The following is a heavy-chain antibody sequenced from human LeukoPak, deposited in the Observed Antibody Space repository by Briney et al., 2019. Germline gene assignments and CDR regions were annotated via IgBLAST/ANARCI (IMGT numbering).Heavy chain of an antibody. CDR3: ARSPAAGTFIFDY. CDR2: IYYSGST. V-gene: IGHV4-59*08. Sequence: SQTLSLTCTVSGGSISSYYWSWIRQPPGKGLEWIGYIYYSGSTNYNPSLKSRVTISVDTSKNQFSLKLSSVTAADTAVYYCARSPAAGTFIFDYWGQGTLVTVSS. CDR1: GGSISSYY. D-gene: IGHD6-13*01. J-gene: IGHJ4*02.